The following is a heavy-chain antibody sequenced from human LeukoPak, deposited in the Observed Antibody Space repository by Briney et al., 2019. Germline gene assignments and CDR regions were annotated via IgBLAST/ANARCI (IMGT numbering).Heavy chain of an antibody. V-gene: IGHV4-34*01. CDR3: ARQLGTMAFDI. CDR2: INHSGST. J-gene: IGHJ3*02. D-gene: IGHD3-10*01. Sequence: SETLSLTCAVYGGSFSGYYWSWIRQPPGKGLEWIGEINHSGSTNYNPSLKSRVTISVDTSKNQFSLKLSSVTAADTAVYYCARQLGTMAFDIWGQGTMVTVSS. CDR1: GGSFSGYY.